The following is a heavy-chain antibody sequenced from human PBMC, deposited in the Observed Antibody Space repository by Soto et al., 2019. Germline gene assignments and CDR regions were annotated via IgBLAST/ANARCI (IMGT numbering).Heavy chain of an antibody. CDR1: GYSLSGYW. CDR3: ARGRDGDFWSGYYPGHYYYYYGMDV. J-gene: IGHJ6*02. D-gene: IGHD3-3*01. CDR2: IYPGDSDT. Sequence: GESLKTSCEGSGYSLSGYWIGWVRQMPGKGLEWMGIIYPGDSDTRYSPSFQGQVTISADKSISTAYLQWSSLKASDTAMYYCARGRDGDFWSGYYPGHYYYYYGMDVWGQGTTVTVSS. V-gene: IGHV5-51*01.